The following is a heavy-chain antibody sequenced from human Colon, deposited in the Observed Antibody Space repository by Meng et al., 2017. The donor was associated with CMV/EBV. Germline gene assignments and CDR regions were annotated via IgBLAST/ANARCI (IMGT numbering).Heavy chain of an antibody. CDR2: IITISGTT. J-gene: IGHJ4*02. CDR1: KGTFTRYP. D-gene: IGHD2-21*02. CDR3: ARVICGGDCYLDY. V-gene: IGHV1-69*12. Sequence: QVHMERAGAEVKKPGSSVKVSCKASKGTFTRYPISWVRQGPGQGFEWVGGIITISGTTDYAQKFQGRVTITADESTSTAYMKLSNLRSEDTAIYYCARVICGGDCYLDYWGRGTLVTVSS.